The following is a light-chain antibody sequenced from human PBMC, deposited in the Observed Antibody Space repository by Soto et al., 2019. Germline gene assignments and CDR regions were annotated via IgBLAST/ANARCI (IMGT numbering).Light chain of an antibody. J-gene: IGLJ1*01. CDR1: KNDIGVYDF. Sequence: QSVLTQPPSASGSPGQSVTISCTGTKNDIGVYDFVSWYQHHPGKAPRLIIYGVVQRPSGVPDRFSGSKSGNTASLTVSGLQAADEADYFCKSYAGSNTYVFGSGTKLTVL. CDR2: GVV. CDR3: KSYAGSNTYV. V-gene: IGLV2-8*01.